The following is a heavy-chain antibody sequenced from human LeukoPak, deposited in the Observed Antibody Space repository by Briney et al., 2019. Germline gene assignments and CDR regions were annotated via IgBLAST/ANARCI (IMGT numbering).Heavy chain of an antibody. CDR2: IIPILGIA. V-gene: IGHV1-69*04. Sequence: SVKVSCKASGGTFSSYAISWVRQAPGQGLEWMGRIIPILGIANYAQKFQGRVTITADKSTSTAYMELSSLRSEDTAVYYCARDRRDGYNVPPDYWGRGTLVTVSS. CDR1: GGTFSSYA. D-gene: IGHD5-24*01. CDR3: ARDRRDGYNVPPDY. J-gene: IGHJ4*02.